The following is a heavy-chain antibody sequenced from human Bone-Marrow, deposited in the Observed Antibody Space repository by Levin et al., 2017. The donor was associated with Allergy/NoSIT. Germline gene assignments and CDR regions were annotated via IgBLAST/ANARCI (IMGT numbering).Heavy chain of an antibody. D-gene: IGHD3-10*01. J-gene: IGHJ4*02. Sequence: SETLSLTCTVSGGSVSSGSYYWSWIRQSPGKGLEWVGYIYRSGTTNYNPSLKSRVSMSIDTAKNQFSLNLRSVTAADTAMYFCAREGGAGTYYTFHFWGQGTLVTVSS. V-gene: IGHV4-61*01. CDR1: GGSVSSGSYY. CDR3: AREGGAGTYYTFHF. CDR2: IYRSGTT.